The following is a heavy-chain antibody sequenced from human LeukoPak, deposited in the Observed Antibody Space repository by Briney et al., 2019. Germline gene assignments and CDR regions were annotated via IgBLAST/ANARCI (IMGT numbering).Heavy chain of an antibody. D-gene: IGHD3-10*01. CDR3: ARMVRGVRYFDY. V-gene: IGHV4-31*03. J-gene: IGHJ4*02. CDR1: GASISSGGYY. CDR2: IYYSGTT. Sequence: PSETLSLTCTVSGASISSGGYYWSWIRQHPGKGLEWIGYIYYSGTTYYNPSLKSRLTISVDTSRNQFSLKLSSVTAADTAVFYCARMVRGVRYFDYWGQGTLVTVSS.